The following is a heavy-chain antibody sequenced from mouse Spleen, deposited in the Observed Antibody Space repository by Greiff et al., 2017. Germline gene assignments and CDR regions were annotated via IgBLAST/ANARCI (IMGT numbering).Heavy chain of an antibody. Sequence: EVKVEESGGGLVKPGGSLKLSCAASGFTFSDYGMHWVRQAPEKGLEWVAYISSGSSTIYYADTVKGRFTISRDNAKNTLFLQMTSLRSEDTAMYYCARNYGGYFDVWGTGTTVTVSS. CDR1: GFTFSDYG. CDR2: ISSGSSTI. J-gene: IGHJ1*03. CDR3: ARNYGGYFDV. D-gene: IGHD1-1*01. V-gene: IGHV5-17*01.